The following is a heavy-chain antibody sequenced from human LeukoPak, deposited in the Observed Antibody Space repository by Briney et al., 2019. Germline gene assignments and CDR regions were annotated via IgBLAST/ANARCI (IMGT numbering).Heavy chain of an antibody. CDR2: ISASGST. Sequence: PSETLSLTCSVSGGSISRSGYVWAWIRQAPGKGMDWIGTISASGSTHYNPSLKSRVIMSVDTSKNQFSLRLNSVTAADTAVYYCARLLARNTGYFVTLDIWGQGTMVTVSS. V-gene: IGHV4-39*01. J-gene: IGHJ3*02. CDR1: GGSISRSGYV. CDR3: ARLLARNTGYFVTLDI. D-gene: IGHD3-9*01.